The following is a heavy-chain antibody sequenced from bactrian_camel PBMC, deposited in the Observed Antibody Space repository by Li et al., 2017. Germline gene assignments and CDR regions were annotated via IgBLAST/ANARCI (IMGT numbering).Heavy chain of an antibody. V-gene: IGHV3S55*01. CDR3: AADEMTGLRGRCPRNLAPPLFGF. J-gene: IGHJ6*01. Sequence: QVQLVESGGGSVQAGGSLRLSCAHSGYTYGSLCMAWFRQGTGKEREGVATIDAENTATYGKSVKGRFTISKDNAKNTLCLQMNSLKPEDTAMYYCAADEMTGLRGRCPRNLAPPLFGFWGQGTQVTVS. D-gene: IGHD1*01. CDR1: GYTYGSLC. CDR2: IDAENTA.